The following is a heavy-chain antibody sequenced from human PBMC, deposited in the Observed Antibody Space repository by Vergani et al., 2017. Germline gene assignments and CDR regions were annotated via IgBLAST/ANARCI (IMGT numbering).Heavy chain of an antibody. CDR2: IIPIIRLA. CDR1: GDIFNNYT. V-gene: IGHV1-69*02. J-gene: IGHJ4*02. CDR3: ARVSPGDNSGWEPFDY. Sequence: QVHLEQSGTEVKPGSSVKVSCKVSGDIFNNYTVTWVRQAPGQGLEWMGRIIPIIRLATSAQKFQDRVKITGDTSTNTVYMEMNNLRSEDTAVYYCARVSPGDNSGWEPFDYWGQGTLVTVSS. D-gene: IGHD6-19*01.